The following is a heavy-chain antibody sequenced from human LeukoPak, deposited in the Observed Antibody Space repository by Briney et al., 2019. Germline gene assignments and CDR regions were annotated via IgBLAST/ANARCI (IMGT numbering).Heavy chain of an antibody. CDR2: ISAYNGNT. CDR1: GYTFTSYG. CDR3: ARDSRRYCSSTSCHFNY. D-gene: IGHD2-2*01. V-gene: IGHV1-18*01. J-gene: IGHJ4*02. Sequence: ASVKVSCTASGYTFTSYGISWVRQAPGQGLEWMGWISAYNGNTNYAQKLKGRVTMTTDTSTSTAYMELRSLRSDDTAVYYCARDSRRYCSSTSCHFNYWGQGTLVTVSS.